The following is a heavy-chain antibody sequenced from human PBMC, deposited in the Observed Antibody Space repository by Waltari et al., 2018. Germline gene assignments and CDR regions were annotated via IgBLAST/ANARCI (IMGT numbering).Heavy chain of an antibody. D-gene: IGHD3-10*01. J-gene: IGHJ3*02. CDR1: GFTFSSYA. CDR2: IYSGVGST. CDR3: AKDRGPSATGDAFDI. Sequence: EVQLLESGGGLVQPGGSLRLSCAASGFTFSSYARSWVRQAPGKGLGWVSFIYSGVGSTYYADSVKGRFTISRDNSKNTLYLQMNSLRAEDTAVYYCAKDRGPSATGDAFDIWGQGTMVTVSS. V-gene: IGHV3-23*03.